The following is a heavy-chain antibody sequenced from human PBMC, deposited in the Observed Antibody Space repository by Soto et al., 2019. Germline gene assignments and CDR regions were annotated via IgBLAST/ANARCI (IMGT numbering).Heavy chain of an antibody. CDR1: GGSISSSSYY. CDR2: IYYSGST. CDR3: ARHLAGGDYYFHY. D-gene: IGHD2-21*02. J-gene: IGHJ4*02. Sequence: PSDTLSLTCTVSGGSISSSSYYWGWIRQPPGKGLEWIGSIYYSGSTYYNPSLKSRVTISVDTSKNQFSLKLSSVTAADTAVYYCARHLAGGDYYFHYWGQGTLVTVS. V-gene: IGHV4-39*01.